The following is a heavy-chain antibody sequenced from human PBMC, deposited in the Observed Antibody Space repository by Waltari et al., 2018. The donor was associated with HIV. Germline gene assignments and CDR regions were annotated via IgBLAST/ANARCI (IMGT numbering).Heavy chain of an antibody. J-gene: IGHJ6*02. Sequence: VQLVESGGDLDKPGGSLRLYCVASGVTFSNYGMHWVCKVTGTRLGCVERINTVGTSRTDAEKWKCPFTISRDISKNTLYLQMNRLVVDDTAVQYCVSSGWDVWGQGTTVNVSS. CDR1: GVTFSNYG. V-gene: IGHV3-74*01. CDR2: INTVGTSR. CDR3: VSSGWDV.